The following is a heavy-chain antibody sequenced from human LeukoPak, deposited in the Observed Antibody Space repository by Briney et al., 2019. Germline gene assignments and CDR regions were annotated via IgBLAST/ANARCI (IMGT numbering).Heavy chain of an antibody. CDR3: ARHAGQRYFDY. CDR2: IYYSGST. CDR1: GGSISSYD. V-gene: IGHV4-59*08. J-gene: IGHJ4*02. Sequence: SETLPLTCTVSGGSISSYDWSWIRQPPGKGLEWIGYIYYSGSTNYNPSLKSRVTISVDTSKNQFSLKLSSVTAADTAVYYCARHAGQRYFDYWGQGTLVTVSS. D-gene: IGHD6-25*01.